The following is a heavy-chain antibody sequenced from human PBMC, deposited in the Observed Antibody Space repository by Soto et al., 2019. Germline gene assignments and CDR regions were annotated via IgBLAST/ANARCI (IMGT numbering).Heavy chain of an antibody. V-gene: IGHV4-4*02. CDR3: ARDKGYYYDSSSAFDI. CDR1: GGSISSSNW. CDR2: IYHSGST. Sequence: SATLSLTCAVSGGSISSSNWWSFLRQPPGKGLEWIGEIYHSGSTNYNPSLKSRVTISVDKSKNQFSLKLSSVTAADTAVYYCARDKGYYYDSSSAFDIWGQGTMVTVS. J-gene: IGHJ3*02. D-gene: IGHD3-22*01.